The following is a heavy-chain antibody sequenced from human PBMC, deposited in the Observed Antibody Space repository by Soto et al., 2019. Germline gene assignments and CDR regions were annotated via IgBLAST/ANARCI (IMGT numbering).Heavy chain of an antibody. V-gene: IGHV3-64D*08. CDR1: GFTFNDYP. Sequence: GGSLRLSCSASGFTFNDYPMYWVRQAPGKGLEYVSLISANGGSTHYADSVMGRFSISRDNSKNTLYLQMSSLRAEDTAVYYCVKGAGWLQDVDYWGQGTLVTVSS. CDR2: ISANGGST. J-gene: IGHJ4*02. CDR3: VKGAGWLQDVDY. D-gene: IGHD5-12*01.